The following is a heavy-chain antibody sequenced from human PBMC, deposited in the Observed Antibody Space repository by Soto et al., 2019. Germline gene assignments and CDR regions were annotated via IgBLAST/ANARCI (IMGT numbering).Heavy chain of an antibody. V-gene: IGHV1-46*03. D-gene: IGHD2-21*01. CDR2: INPSDDST. CDR1: GYTFTTYYY. Sequence: QVQLVQSGAEVKKPGASVNVSCKASGYTFTTYYYMHWVRQAPGQGLEWMGIINPSDDSTSYAQKFQGRLTMTRDTSTSTVYMELSSLRSEDTAGYYCAHSLCGGDCYSNWFDPWGQGTRVTVSS. J-gene: IGHJ5*02. CDR3: AHSLCGGDCYSNWFDP.